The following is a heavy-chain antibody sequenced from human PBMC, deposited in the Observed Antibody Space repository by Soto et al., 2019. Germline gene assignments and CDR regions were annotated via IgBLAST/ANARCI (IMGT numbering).Heavy chain of an antibody. J-gene: IGHJ4*02. CDR1: GYSFTNYG. D-gene: IGHD5-12*01. V-gene: IGHV1-18*01. CDR2: ISGYNANT. Sequence: QVQLVQSGPEVKKPGASVRVSCEASGYSFTNYGISWVRQAPGQGLEWMGWISGYNANTLYAQNFQDRVLLTTDTSTNTAYMDVRRLRSDDTAVYYCARDVSGSRGGFDYWGPGTLVTVSS. CDR3: ARDVSGSRGGFDY.